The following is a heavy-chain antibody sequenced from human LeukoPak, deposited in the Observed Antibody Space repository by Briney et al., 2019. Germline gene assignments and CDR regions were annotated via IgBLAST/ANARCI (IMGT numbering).Heavy chain of an antibody. D-gene: IGHD6-13*01. Sequence: GESLKISCKVSGYTFTSYWIGWVRQMPGKGLEWMGIVYPGDSDTKYSPSFQGQVTISADKSISTAYLQWCSLKASDTAMYYCARLRYSNSWYAPFDYWGQGTLVTVSS. J-gene: IGHJ4*02. V-gene: IGHV5-51*01. CDR2: VYPGDSDT. CDR1: GYTFTSYW. CDR3: ARLRYSNSWYAPFDY.